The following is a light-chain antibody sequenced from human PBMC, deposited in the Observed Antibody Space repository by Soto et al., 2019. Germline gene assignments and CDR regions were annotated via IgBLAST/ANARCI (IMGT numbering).Light chain of an antibody. J-gene: IGLJ2*01. Sequence: QSALTQPASVSESPGQSITISCTGTNNDVGNYKLVSWFQHHLGKAPKLIIYEDSKRPSGVSNRFSGSKSGNTASLTISGLQAEDEADYYCRSFAGSSTFVVFGGGTKVTVL. CDR1: NNDVGNYKL. CDR2: EDS. V-gene: IGLV2-23*02. CDR3: RSFAGSSTFVV.